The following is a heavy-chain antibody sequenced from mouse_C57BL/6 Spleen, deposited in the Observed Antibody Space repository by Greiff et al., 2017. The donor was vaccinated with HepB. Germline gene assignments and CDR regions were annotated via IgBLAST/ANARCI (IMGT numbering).Heavy chain of an antibody. J-gene: IGHJ1*03. CDR3: ARSGHGYYSYWYFDV. Sequence: QVHVKQSDAELVKPGASVKISCKVSGYTFTDHTIHWMKQRPEQGLEWIGYIYPRDGSTKYNEKFKGKATLTADKSSSTAYMQLNSLTSEDSAVYFCARSGHGYYSYWYFDVWGTGTTVTVSS. CDR2: IYPRDGST. D-gene: IGHD2-3*01. V-gene: IGHV1-78*01. CDR1: GYTFTDHT.